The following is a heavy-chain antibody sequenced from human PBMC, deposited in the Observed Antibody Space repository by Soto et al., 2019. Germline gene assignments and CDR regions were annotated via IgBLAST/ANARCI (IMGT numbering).Heavy chain of an antibody. Sequence: PSETLSRTYTVSGSSINSSGYYWGWIRQPPGKGLEWIGSMFYGVSTYYNPSLKSRVTVSVDTSKNQFSLNLRSVTAADTAVYYCARLPSRHLVDYWGQGTLVTVSS. CDR1: GSSINSSGYY. D-gene: IGHD3-3*02. V-gene: IGHV4-39*01. CDR2: MFYGVST. CDR3: ARLPSRHLVDY. J-gene: IGHJ4*02.